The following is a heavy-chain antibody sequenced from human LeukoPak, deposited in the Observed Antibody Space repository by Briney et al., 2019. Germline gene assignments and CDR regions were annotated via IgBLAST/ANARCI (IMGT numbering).Heavy chain of an antibody. D-gene: IGHD4-17*01. CDR3: AKDLLYGDYVLDY. CDR1: GFTFSSYG. CDR2: IRYDGSNK. V-gene: IGHV3-30*02. Sequence: GGSLRLSCAASGFTFSSYGMHWVRQAPGKGLEWVAFIRYDGSNKYYADSVKGRFTISRDNSKNTLYLQMNSLRVEDTAVYYCAKDLLYGDYVLDYWGQGTLVTVSS. J-gene: IGHJ4*02.